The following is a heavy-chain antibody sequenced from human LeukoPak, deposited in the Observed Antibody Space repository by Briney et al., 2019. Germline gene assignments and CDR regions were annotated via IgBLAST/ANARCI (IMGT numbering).Heavy chain of an antibody. V-gene: IGHV3-23*01. Sequence: GGSLRLSCAASGFIFNNYAMTWVRQAPGKGLEWVSAISGSGDSTYYADSVKGRFTISRDNSKNTLYLEVSSLRADDTALYYCARERWFGELLSLDYWGQGTLVTVST. CDR1: GFIFNNYA. CDR3: ARERWFGELLSLDY. CDR2: ISGSGDST. D-gene: IGHD3-10*01. J-gene: IGHJ4*02.